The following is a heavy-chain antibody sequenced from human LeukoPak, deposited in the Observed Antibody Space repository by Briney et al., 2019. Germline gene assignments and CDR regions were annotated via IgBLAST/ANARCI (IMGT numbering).Heavy chain of an antibody. Sequence: ASVTVSCKASGYTFTSYGISWVRQAPGQGLEWMGMINPNGGSATYAQKFQGRVTMTRDTSTSTVYMEVSSLKSEDTAVYYCAFSSGWYEQFQHWGQGTLVTVSS. CDR3: AFSSGWYEQFQH. V-gene: IGHV1-46*01. J-gene: IGHJ1*01. CDR1: GYTFTSYG. D-gene: IGHD6-19*01. CDR2: INPNGGSA.